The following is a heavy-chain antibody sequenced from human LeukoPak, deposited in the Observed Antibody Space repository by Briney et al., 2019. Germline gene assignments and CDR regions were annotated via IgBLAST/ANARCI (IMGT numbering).Heavy chain of an antibody. CDR2: ISSSSSYI. J-gene: IGHJ4*02. CDR1: GFTFSSYS. D-gene: IGHD2-2*01. Sequence: GGSLRLSCAASGFTFSSYSMNWVRQAPGKGLEWVSSISSSSSYIYYADSVKGRFTISRDNAKNSLYLQMNSLRAEDTAVYYCARDGLYCSSTSCYRYYFDYWGQGTLVTVSS. CDR3: ARDGLYCSSTSCYRYYFDY. V-gene: IGHV3-21*01.